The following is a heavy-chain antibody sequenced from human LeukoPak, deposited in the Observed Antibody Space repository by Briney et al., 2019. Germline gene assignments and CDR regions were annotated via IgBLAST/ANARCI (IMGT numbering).Heavy chain of an antibody. Sequence: GGSLRLSCAASGFTFSTFSVSWVRQAPGKGLEWVSAIIDGNGATYYGDFVKGRFTISRDNSQSTLYLQMNNLRAEDTAVYYCANHHPLRYLDLWGHGTLVTVSS. V-gene: IGHV3-23*01. CDR3: ANHHPLRYLDL. CDR1: GFTFSTFS. CDR2: IIDGNGAT. J-gene: IGHJ2*01.